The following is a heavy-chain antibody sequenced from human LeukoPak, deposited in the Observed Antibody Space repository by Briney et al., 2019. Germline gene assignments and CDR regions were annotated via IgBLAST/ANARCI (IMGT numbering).Heavy chain of an antibody. CDR2: ISSSSSYI. J-gene: IGHJ3*02. D-gene: IGHD3-3*01. CDR3: ARVADLGYDFWSGPHAAFDI. CDR1: GFTFSSYS. Sequence: GGSLRLSCAASGFTFSSYSMNWVRQAPGNGLEWVSSISSSSSYIYYADSVKGRFTISRDNAKNSLYLQMNSLRAEDTAVYYCARVADLGYDFWSGPHAAFDIWGQGTMVTVSS. V-gene: IGHV3-21*01.